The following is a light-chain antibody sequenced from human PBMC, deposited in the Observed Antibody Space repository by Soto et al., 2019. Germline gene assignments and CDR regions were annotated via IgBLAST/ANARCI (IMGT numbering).Light chain of an antibody. Sequence: QPVLTQPASVSGSPGQSITISCTGTSSDVGGYNYVSWYQQHPGKAPKLMIYEVNNRPSGVSNRFSGSKSGNTASLTISGLQAEDEADYYCNSYASSSTLVFGGGTQLTVL. CDR1: SSDVGGYNY. V-gene: IGLV2-14*01. CDR2: EVN. CDR3: NSYASSSTLV. J-gene: IGLJ3*02.